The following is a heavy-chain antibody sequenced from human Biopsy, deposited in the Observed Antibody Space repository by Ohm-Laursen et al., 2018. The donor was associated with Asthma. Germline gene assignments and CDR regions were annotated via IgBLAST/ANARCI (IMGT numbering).Heavy chain of an antibody. V-gene: IGHV4-30-2*01. CDR3: ARVKDGYNFDY. J-gene: IGHJ4*02. Sequence: PSQTLSLTCAVSDGSISSGGYSWSWIRQPPGKGLEWIGYIYHSGSTYYNPSLKSRVTISVDRSKNQFSLKLSSVTAADTAVYYCARVKDGYNFDYWGQGTLVTVSS. CDR2: IYHSGST. D-gene: IGHD5-24*01. CDR1: DGSISSGGYS.